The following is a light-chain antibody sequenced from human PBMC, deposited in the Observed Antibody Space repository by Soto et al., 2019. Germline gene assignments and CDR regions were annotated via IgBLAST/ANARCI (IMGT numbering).Light chain of an antibody. CDR1: QSVRSY. Sequence: EIVLTQSPATLSLSPGERATRSCRASQSVRSYLAWYQQKPGKAPRLLIYDASSRATGIPDRFSGSASGTDFTLTINRLEPEDFAVYYCQLYGISPHFGQGTRLEIK. J-gene: IGKJ5*01. CDR3: QLYGISPH. V-gene: IGKV3-20*01. CDR2: DAS.